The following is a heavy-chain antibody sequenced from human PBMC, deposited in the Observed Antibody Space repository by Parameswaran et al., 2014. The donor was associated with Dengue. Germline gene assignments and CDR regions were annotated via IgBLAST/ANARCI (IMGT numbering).Heavy chain of an antibody. D-gene: IGHD1-26*01. V-gene: IGHV4-39*01. J-gene: IGHJ5*02. CDR2: IYYSGST. CDR3: ARQRAIVGATTYTWFDP. Sequence: VRQAPGKGLEWIGSIYYSGSTYYNPSLKSRVTISVDTSKNQFSLKLSSVTAADTAVYYCARQRAIVGATTYTWFDPWGQGTLVTVSS.